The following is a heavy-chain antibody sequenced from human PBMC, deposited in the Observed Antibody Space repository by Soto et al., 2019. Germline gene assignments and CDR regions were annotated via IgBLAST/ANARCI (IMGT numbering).Heavy chain of an antibody. CDR3: ARDTGDGTFDF. V-gene: IGHV1-3*01. CDR2: INAGYGNT. CDR1: GYTFSSYA. Sequence: ASVKVSCKASGYTFSSYAMHWVRQAPGQRLEWMGWINAGYGNTKSSQKFQDRVTTSRDTSASTAYMELTSLRSEDTAVYYCARDTGDGTFDFWGQGTLVTVSS. J-gene: IGHJ4*02. D-gene: IGHD7-27*01.